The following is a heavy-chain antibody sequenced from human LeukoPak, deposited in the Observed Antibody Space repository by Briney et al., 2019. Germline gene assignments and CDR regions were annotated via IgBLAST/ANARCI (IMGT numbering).Heavy chain of an antibody. CDR2: IYYSGST. CDR3: ARAGGGNSGYYYGMDV. D-gene: IGHD4-23*01. Sequence: PSETLSLTCTVSGGSISSSSYYWGWIRQPPGKGLEWIGSIYYSGSTYYNPSLKSRVTISVDTSKNQFSLKLSSVTAADTAVYYCARAGGGNSGYYYGMDVWGQGTTVTVSS. J-gene: IGHJ6*02. V-gene: IGHV4-39*07. CDR1: GGSISSSSYY.